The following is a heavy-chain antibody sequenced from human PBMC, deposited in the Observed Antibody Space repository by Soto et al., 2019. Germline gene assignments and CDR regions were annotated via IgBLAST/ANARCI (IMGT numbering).Heavy chain of an antibody. V-gene: IGHV3-30*03. Sequence: QVQLVESGGGVVQPGRSLRLSCAASGFTFTSYGMHWVREGPDKGLEWVAIISYDGSDKYYADSVKGRFTISRDNSKNTLYLQMNSLRPEDTALYYCVGGQYYVDYRGQGTLVIVSS. CDR1: GFTFTSYG. D-gene: IGHD3-10*01. J-gene: IGHJ4*02. CDR2: ISYDGSDK. CDR3: VGGQYYVDY.